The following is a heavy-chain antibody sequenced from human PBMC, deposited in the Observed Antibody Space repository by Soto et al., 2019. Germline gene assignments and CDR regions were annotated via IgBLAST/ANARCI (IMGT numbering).Heavy chain of an antibody. Sequence: QVQLVQSGAEVKKPGASVKVSCKASGYTFTGYYMHWVRQAPGQGLEWMGWINPNSGGTNYAQKFQGWVTRTRDTSISTAYMELSRLRSDDTAVSYCAREMGVAATLDYWGQGTLVTVSS. CDR3: AREMGVAATLDY. D-gene: IGHD2-15*01. J-gene: IGHJ4*02. CDR2: INPNSGGT. V-gene: IGHV1-2*04. CDR1: GYTFTGYY.